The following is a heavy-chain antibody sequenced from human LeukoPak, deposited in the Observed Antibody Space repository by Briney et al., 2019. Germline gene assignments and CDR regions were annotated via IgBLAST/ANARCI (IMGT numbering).Heavy chain of an antibody. CDR1: GFTFSSYG. Sequence: GGSLRLSCAASGFTFSSYGMHWVRQAPGKGLEWVAFIRYDGSNKYYADSVKGRFTISRDNSKNTLYLRMNSLRAEDTAVYYCAKDSAYCSSTSCYLGYYYYYCMDVWGKGTTVTVSS. CDR2: IRYDGSNK. J-gene: IGHJ6*03. D-gene: IGHD2-2*01. CDR3: AKDSAYCSSTSCYLGYYYYYCMDV. V-gene: IGHV3-30*02.